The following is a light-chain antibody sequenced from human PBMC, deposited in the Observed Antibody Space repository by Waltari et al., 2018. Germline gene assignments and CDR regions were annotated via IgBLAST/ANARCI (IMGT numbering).Light chain of an antibody. CDR3: MQAINLYT. J-gene: IGKJ2*01. V-gene: IGKV2-29*02. CDR2: DVS. CDR1: QDLMYDDGKTY. Sequence: DVVMTQTPLSLSVTPGQPASFCCTSSQDLMYDDGKTYLFWYLQKPGQSPQPLMYDVSSRFSGVPERFSGSGSGTDFTLTISRVEPEDVGVYYCMQAINLYTFGQGTKLEI.